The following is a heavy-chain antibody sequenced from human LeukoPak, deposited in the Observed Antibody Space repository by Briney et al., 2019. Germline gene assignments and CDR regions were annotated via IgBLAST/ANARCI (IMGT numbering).Heavy chain of an antibody. CDR2: IDQSGTT. D-gene: IGHD3-10*01. J-gene: IGHJ4*02. Sequence: SETLSLTCVVYGGSFSGYYWSWIRQPPGQGLEWIGEIDQSGTTNYNPSLKSRVSISVDTSKKQFSLTLTSMTAADTAVYYCARGPHYYFGYGYFDSWGQGTLVTVSS. CDR3: ARGPHYYFGYGYFDS. CDR1: GGSFSGYY. V-gene: IGHV4-34*01.